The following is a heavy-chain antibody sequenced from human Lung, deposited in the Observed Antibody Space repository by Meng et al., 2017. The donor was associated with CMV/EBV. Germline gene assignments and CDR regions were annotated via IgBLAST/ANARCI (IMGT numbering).Heavy chain of an antibody. D-gene: IGHD1-14*01. Sequence: SETLSLXSTVSGASISSNYRSWSRRPPGKRLEYIGSISYTGYIEYNPSLKGRVTISLDTSMNHFSLKLTSVTAADTAMYYSAGPDHMGSSPQDPFDMWGQGXMVTVSS. CDR1: GASISSNY. J-gene: IGHJ3*02. V-gene: IGHV4-59*01. CDR3: AGPDHMGSSPQDPFDM. CDR2: ISYTGYI.